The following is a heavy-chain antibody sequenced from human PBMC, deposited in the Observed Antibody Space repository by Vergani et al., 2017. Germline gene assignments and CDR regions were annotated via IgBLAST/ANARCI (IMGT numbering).Heavy chain of an antibody. CDR1: GYTFTSYA. CDR2: INTNTGNP. D-gene: IGHD6-6*01. V-gene: IGHV7-4-1*02. CDR3: ARDRRIAARQGPHPFDY. Sequence: QVQLVQSGAEVKKPGASVKVSCKASGYTFTSYAMNWVRQAPGQGLEWMGWINTNTGNPTYAQGFTGRFVFSLDTSVSTAYLQISSLKAEDTAVYYCARDRRIAARQGPHPFDYWGQGTLVTVSS. J-gene: IGHJ4*02.